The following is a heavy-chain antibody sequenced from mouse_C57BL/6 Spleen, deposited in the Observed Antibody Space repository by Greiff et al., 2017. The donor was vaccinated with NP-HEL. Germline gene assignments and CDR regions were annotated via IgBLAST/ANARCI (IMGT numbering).Heavy chain of an antibody. CDR1: GYTFTSYW. Sequence: QVQLQQPGAELVKPGASVKLSCKASGYTFTSYWMHWVKQRPGQGLEWIGMIHPNSGSTNYNEKFQSKATLTVDKSSSTAYMQLSSLTSEDSAVYYCARAFTVVATDWYFDVWGTGTTVTVSS. CDR3: ARAFTVVATDWYFDV. J-gene: IGHJ1*03. D-gene: IGHD1-1*01. V-gene: IGHV1-64*01. CDR2: IHPNSGST.